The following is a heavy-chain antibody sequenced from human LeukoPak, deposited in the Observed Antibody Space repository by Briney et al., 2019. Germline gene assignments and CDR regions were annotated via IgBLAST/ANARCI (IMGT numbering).Heavy chain of an antibody. Sequence: ASVKVSCKASGYTFTGYYMHWVRQAPGQGLEWMGWINPNSGGTNYAQKFQGRVTMTRDTSISTAYMELSRLRSDDTAVYYCAREYTSFGEVFDYWGQGTLVTVSS. CDR3: AREYTSFGEVFDY. J-gene: IGHJ4*02. CDR1: GYTFTGYY. D-gene: IGHD3-10*02. V-gene: IGHV1-2*02. CDR2: INPNSGGT.